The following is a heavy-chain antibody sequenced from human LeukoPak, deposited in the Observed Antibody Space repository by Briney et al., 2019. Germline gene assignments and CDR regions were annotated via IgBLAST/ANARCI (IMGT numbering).Heavy chain of an antibody. Sequence: GGSLRLSCAASGFTFSSYAMHWVRQAPGKGLEWVGRTRNEANIYTTKYAASVKGRFTFSRDDSKNSLYLQMNSLKTEDTAVYYCASPVGATTVRAFDIWGQGTMVTV. CDR3: ASPVGATTVRAFDI. CDR1: GFTFSSYA. D-gene: IGHD1-26*01. V-gene: IGHV3-72*01. CDR2: TRNEANIYTT. J-gene: IGHJ3*02.